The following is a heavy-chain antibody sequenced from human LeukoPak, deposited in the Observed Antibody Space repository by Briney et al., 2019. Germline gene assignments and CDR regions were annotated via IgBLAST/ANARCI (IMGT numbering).Heavy chain of an antibody. V-gene: IGHV3-48*04. CDR2: IVGSSRNI. J-gene: IGHJ4*02. D-gene: IGHD1-1*01. CDR3: ATDSPETAAFDY. CDR1: GFSFSTYS. Sequence: GGSLRLSCTASGFSFSTYSMNWVRQAPGKGLEWVSYIVGSSRNIYYADSVKGRFTISRDNAKNSLYLQMDSLRAEDTAVYHCATDSPETAAFDYWGQGTLVTVSS.